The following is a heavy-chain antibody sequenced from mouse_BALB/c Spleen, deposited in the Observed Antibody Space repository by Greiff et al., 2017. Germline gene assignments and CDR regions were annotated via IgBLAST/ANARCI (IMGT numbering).Heavy chain of an antibody. J-gene: IGHJ2*01. CDR3: TREMITTRRFDY. Sequence: LQQPGSELVRPGASVKLSCKASGYTFTSYWMHWVKQRHGQGLEWIGNIYPGSGSTNYDEKFKSKGTLTVDTSSSTAYMHLSSLTSEDSAVYYCTREMITTRRFDYWGQGTTLTVSS. CDR2: IYPGSGST. V-gene: IGHV1S22*01. D-gene: IGHD2-4*01. CDR1: GYTFTSYW.